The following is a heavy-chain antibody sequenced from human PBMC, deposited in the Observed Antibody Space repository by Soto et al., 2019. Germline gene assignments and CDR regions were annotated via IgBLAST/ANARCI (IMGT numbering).Heavy chain of an antibody. CDR3: ARGSDYCTNGVCYSRYYYYYGMDV. D-gene: IGHD2-8*01. Sequence: ASVKVSCKASGYTFTSYGISWVRQAPGQGLEWMGWISAYNGNTNYAQKFQGRVTITADESTSTAYMELSSLRSEDTAVYYCARGSDYCTNGVCYSRYYYYYGMDVWGQGTTVTVSS. CDR2: ISAYNGNT. CDR1: GYTFTSYG. J-gene: IGHJ6*02. V-gene: IGHV1-18*01.